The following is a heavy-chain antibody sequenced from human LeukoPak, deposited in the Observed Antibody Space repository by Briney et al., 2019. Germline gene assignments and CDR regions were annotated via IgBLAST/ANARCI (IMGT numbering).Heavy chain of an antibody. CDR3: ARRLRGWLDY. CDR2: INPDSGGT. V-gene: IGHV1-2*02. D-gene: IGHD6-19*01. Sequence: ASVKVSCKASGYTFTGHYIHWVRQAPGQGLEWMGWINPDSGGTNYAQKFQGRITMTRDTSNSTAYMELSRLRSDDAAVYYCARRLRGWLDYWGQGTLVTVSS. J-gene: IGHJ4*02. CDR1: GYTFTGHY.